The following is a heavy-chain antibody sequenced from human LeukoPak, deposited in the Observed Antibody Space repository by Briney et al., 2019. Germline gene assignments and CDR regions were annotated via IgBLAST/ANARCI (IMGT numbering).Heavy chain of an antibody. CDR2: IYTSGST. Sequence: SETLSLTCTVSGGSISSGDYYWNWIRQPAGKGLEWIGRIYTSGSTNYNPSLKSRVTISINTSKNQFSLKLSSVTAADTAVYYCARGAAAGTINWFDPWGQGTLVTVSS. V-gene: IGHV4-61*02. J-gene: IGHJ5*02. CDR3: ARGAAAGTINWFDP. D-gene: IGHD6-13*01. CDR1: GGSISSGDYY.